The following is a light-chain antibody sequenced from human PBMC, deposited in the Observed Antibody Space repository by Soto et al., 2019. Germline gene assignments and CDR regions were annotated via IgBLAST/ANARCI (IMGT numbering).Light chain of an antibody. CDR2: SAS. V-gene: IGKV3-20*01. J-gene: IGKJ2*01. CDR3: QQYGSSYI. Sequence: ETVLTQSPGTLSLSPGERPTLSCRASQPFSSTYLAWYQQKPGQAPRLLIYSASSRATGIPDRFSGSGSGTDFTLTISRLEPEDFAVYYCQQYGSSYIFGQGTKLEIK. CDR1: QPFSSTY.